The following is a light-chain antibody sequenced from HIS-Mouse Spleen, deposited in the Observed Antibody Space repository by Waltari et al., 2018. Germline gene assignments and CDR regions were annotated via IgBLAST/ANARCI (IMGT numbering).Light chain of an antibody. CDR2: AAS. V-gene: IGKV1-9*01. CDR3: QQLNSYPPT. J-gene: IGKJ1*01. CDR1: QGISSY. Sequence: DIQLTQSPSFLSASVGDRVTITCRASQGISSYLAWYQQKPGKAPKLLIYAASTSQSGVPSRFSGSGSGTEFTLTISSLQPEDFATYYYQQLNSYPPTFGQGTKVEIK.